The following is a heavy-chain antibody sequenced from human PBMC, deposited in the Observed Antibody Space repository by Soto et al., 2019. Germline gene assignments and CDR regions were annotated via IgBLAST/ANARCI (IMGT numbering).Heavy chain of an antibody. J-gene: IGHJ4*02. CDR3: VRPKMGAGHVDS. V-gene: IGHV4-39*01. CDR2: AYYSGLT. CDR1: GASMSTSRYY. Sequence: SETLSLTCTVSGASMSTSRYYWGWIRQPPGKGLEWIGSAYYSGLTSYNPSLQSRVTISVDMSKNQFSLKLTSVTAADTAVYYCVRPKMGAGHVDSWGQGTLVTVSS. D-gene: IGHD1-26*01.